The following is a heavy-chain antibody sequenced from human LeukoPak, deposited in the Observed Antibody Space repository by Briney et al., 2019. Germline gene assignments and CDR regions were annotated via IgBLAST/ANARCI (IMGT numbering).Heavy chain of an antibody. V-gene: IGHV1-46*01. D-gene: IGHD1-26*01. J-gene: IGHJ4*02. CDR3: ATTMGATPYYFDY. CDR1: GYTFTSYF. CDR2: INPSGDRT. Sequence: ASVKVSCKASGYTFTSYFMHWVRQAPGQGLEWMGVINPSGDRTSYAQKFQDRVTIFRDMSTTTVYMELSSLRSEDTAVYYCATTMGATPYYFDYWGQGTLVTVSS.